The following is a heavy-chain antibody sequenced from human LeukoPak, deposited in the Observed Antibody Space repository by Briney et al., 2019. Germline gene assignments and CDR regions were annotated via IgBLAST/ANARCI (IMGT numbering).Heavy chain of an antibody. CDR3: AKDLHTSGWLHDFDY. CDR2: MSYDGSNK. J-gene: IGHJ4*02. CDR1: GFTFRSYG. V-gene: IGHV3-30*18. D-gene: IGHD6-19*01. Sequence: PGGSLTLSCAASGFTFRSYGMHWVRQAPGKGLEGVAGMSYDGSNKYYADSVKGRFTISRDNSKNTLYLQMNSLRAEDTAVYYCAKDLHTSGWLHDFDYWGQGTLVTVSS.